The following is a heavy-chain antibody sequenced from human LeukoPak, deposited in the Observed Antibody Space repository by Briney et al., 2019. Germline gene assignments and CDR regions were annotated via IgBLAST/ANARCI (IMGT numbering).Heavy chain of an antibody. CDR3: AGLLGVRGVITPPHDAFDI. CDR2: IYYSGST. J-gene: IGHJ3*02. V-gene: IGHV4-39*07. Sequence: PSETLSLTCTVSGGSISSSSYYWGWIRQPPGKGLEWIGSIYYSGSTYYNPSLKSRVTISVDTSKNQFSLKLSSVTAADTAVYYCAGLLGVRGVITPPHDAFDIWGQGTMVTVSS. D-gene: IGHD3-10*01. CDR1: GGSISSSSYY.